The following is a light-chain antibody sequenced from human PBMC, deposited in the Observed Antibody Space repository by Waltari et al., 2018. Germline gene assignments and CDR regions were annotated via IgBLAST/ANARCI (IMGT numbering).Light chain of an antibody. V-gene: IGKV3-20*01. CDR1: QTVRATY. J-gene: IGKJ4*01. Sequence: EIVLTQSPGTPSFSPGERATLPCRASQTVRATYLAWYQQKPGQAPTLVIHDTSSRATGIPDRFSGSGSGTDFSLTISSLEPEDFAVYYCQQYDISPLTFGGGTKVETK. CDR2: DTS. CDR3: QQYDISPLT.